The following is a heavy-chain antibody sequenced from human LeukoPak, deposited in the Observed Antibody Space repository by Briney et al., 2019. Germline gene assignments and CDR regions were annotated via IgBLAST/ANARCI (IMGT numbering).Heavy chain of an antibody. D-gene: IGHD4-11*01. CDR2: IYTSGTT. Sequence: SETLSLTCTVSGGSISSGYYYWSWIRQPAGKGLEWIGRIYTSGTTNYNPSLKSRVTISVDTSKNQFSLKLTSVTAADTAVYYCARPTVTRDFDYWGQGTLVTVSS. CDR3: ARPTVTRDFDY. V-gene: IGHV4-61*02. CDR1: GGSISSGYYY. J-gene: IGHJ4*02.